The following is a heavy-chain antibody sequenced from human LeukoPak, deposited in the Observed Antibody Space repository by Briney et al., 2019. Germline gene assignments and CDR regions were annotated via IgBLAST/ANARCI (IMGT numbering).Heavy chain of an antibody. CDR3: ARGGIPYSSGWYDY. V-gene: IGHV3-33*01. CDR2: INYDGSKK. Sequence: GGSLRLSCAASGFNFRRFGMHWVRQAPGKGLQWVAVINYDGSKKDYVESVRGRFTISRDDSENTLHLQMNSLRAEDTAVYYCARGGIPYSSGWYDYWGQGTLVTVSS. D-gene: IGHD6-19*01. CDR1: GFNFRRFG. J-gene: IGHJ4*02.